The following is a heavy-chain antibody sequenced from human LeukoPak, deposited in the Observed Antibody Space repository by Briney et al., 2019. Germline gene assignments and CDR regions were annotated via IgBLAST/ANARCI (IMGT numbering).Heavy chain of an antibody. CDR3: ARHRSDTGGKKGVNWFDP. J-gene: IGHJ5*02. D-gene: IGHD4-23*01. CDR1: GGSIKNYY. CDR2: IYFGGTT. V-gene: IGHV4-59*01. Sequence: PSGTLSLTCSVSGGSIKNYYWSWIRQPPGKGLEWLGNIYFGGTTDYNSSLKSRLTISVDTFKNQLSLNLQSVTAADTATYYCARHRSDTGGKKGVNWFDPWGQGTLVTVSS.